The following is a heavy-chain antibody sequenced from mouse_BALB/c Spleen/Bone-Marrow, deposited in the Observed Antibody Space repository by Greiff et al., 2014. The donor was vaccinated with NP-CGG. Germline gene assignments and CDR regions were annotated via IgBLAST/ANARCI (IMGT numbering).Heavy chain of an antibody. CDR1: GYSFTDYF. V-gene: IGHV1-37*01. CDR2: INPYNGDT. J-gene: IGHJ3*01. Sequence: EVKLMESGPELVKPGASVKISCKASGYSFTDYFMNWVKQSHGKSLEWIGRINPYNGDTFYNQKFKGKATLTVDKSSSTAHMELLSLTSEDSAVYYCGSYGNACWGQGTLVTVSA. CDR3: GSYGNAC. D-gene: IGHD2-1*01.